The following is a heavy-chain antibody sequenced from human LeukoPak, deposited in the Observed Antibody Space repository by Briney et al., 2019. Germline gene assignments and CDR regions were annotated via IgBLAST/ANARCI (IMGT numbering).Heavy chain of an antibody. CDR2: INPSGGST. V-gene: IGHV1-46*01. CDR1: VYTFTSYY. CDR3: ASSVYQSRVVPVQNAFDI. J-gene: IGHJ3*02. D-gene: IGHD2-2*01. Sequence: ASVKVSCKASVYTFTSYYMHWVRQAPGQGLEWMGRINPSGGSTSYAQKFQGRVTMTRDTSTSTVYMELSSLRSEDTAVYYCASSVYQSRVVPVQNAFDIWGQRTMVTVSS.